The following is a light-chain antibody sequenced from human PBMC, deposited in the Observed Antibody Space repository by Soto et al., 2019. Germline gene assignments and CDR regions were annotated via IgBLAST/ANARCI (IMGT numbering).Light chain of an antibody. J-gene: IGKJ4*01. Sequence: DIQMTQSPSTLSASVGDSVTITCRASQSISPWLAWYQQKPGKAPTLLIYKASSLEGGVPSRFSGSGSGTDFNITISRLQPDDFATYYCQQYNTCPLTFGGGTTVEIK. V-gene: IGKV1-5*03. CDR2: KAS. CDR3: QQYNTCPLT. CDR1: QSISPW.